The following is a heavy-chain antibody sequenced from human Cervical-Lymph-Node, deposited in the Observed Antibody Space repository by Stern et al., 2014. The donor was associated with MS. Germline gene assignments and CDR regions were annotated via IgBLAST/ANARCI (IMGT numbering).Heavy chain of an antibody. CDR2: IVPLFGTP. V-gene: IGHV1-69*06. CDR3: ANRDRGYTYGRHDY. CDR1: GGTFINHV. Sequence: QVQLVPSWAEVKTPGSSVKVSCKASGGTFINHVISWLRQARGPGLEWMGGIVPLFGTPDYARKCQGRVTITADKSTSTVHMVLSSLNREDTGIYYCANRDRGYTYGRHDYWGQGTLVTVS. D-gene: IGHD5-12*01. J-gene: IGHJ4*02.